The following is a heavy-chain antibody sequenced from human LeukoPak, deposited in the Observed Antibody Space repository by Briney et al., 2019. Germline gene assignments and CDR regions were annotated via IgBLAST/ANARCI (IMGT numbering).Heavy chain of an antibody. CDR3: ARLSAEHDAFDI. D-gene: IGHD1/OR15-1a*01. V-gene: IGHV4-39*07. Sequence: SETLSLTCTVSGGSISSSSYYWGWIRQPPGKGLEWIGSIYYSGSTYYNPSLKSRVTISVDTSKNQFSLKLSSVTAADTAEYYCARLSAEHDAFDIWGQGTMVTVSS. CDR1: GGSISSSSYY. J-gene: IGHJ3*02. CDR2: IYYSGST.